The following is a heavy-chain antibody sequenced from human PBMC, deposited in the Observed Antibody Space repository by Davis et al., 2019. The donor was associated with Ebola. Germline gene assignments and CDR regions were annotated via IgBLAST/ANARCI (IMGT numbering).Heavy chain of an antibody. CDR2: ISGSGGST. J-gene: IGHJ4*02. Sequence: PGGSLRLSCAASGFTFSSYAMSWVRQAPGKGLEWVSAISGSGGSTYYADSVKGRFTISRDNSKNTLYLQMNSLRAEDTAVYYCALPHYDYVWGSYRNDYWGQGTLVTVSS. V-gene: IGHV3-23*01. CDR1: GFTFSSYA. D-gene: IGHD3-16*02. CDR3: ALPHYDYVWGSYRNDY.